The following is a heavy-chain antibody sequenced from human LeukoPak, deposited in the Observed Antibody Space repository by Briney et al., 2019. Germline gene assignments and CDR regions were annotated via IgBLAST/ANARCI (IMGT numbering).Heavy chain of an antibody. CDR2: ISYDGSDI. D-gene: IGHD4-17*01. J-gene: IGHJ4*02. Sequence: PGGSLRLSCAASGFTFSSFAMHWVRQAPGKGLEWVALISYDGSDIYYTDSVKGRFTISRDNLKNTLYLQMNSLRAEDTAVYYCARQEDHDYGDYYFDYWGQGILVTVSS. CDR1: GFTFSSFA. V-gene: IGHV3-33*05. CDR3: ARQEDHDYGDYYFDY.